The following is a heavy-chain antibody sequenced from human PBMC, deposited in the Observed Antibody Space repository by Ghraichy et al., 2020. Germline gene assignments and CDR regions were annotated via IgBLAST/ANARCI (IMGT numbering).Heavy chain of an antibody. CDR3: ARHPLLRYFDWLVYFDY. CDR2: IYYSGST. D-gene: IGHD3-9*01. J-gene: IGHJ4*02. Sequence: SETLSLTCTVSGGSISSSSYYWGWIRQPPGKGLEWIGSIYYSGSTYYNPSLKSRVTISVDTSKNQFSLKLSSVTAADTAVYYCARHPLLRYFDWLVYFDYWGQGTLVTVSS. V-gene: IGHV4-39*01. CDR1: GGSISSSSYY.